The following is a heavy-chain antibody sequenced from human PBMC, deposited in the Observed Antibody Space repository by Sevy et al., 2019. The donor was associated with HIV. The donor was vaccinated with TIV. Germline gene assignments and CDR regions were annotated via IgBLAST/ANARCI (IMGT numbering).Heavy chain of an antibody. CDR2: IRSKANSYAP. D-gene: IGHD5-18*01. V-gene: IGHV3-73*01. Sequence: GGSLRLSCAASGFTFSGSAMHWVRQASGKGLEWVGRIRSKANSYAPAYAASVKGRFTISRDDSRNTAYLQMNSLKTEDTTVYYCTRSIQLWPNDAFDIWGQGTMVTVS. CDR3: TRSIQLWPNDAFDI. CDR1: GFTFSGSA. J-gene: IGHJ3*02.